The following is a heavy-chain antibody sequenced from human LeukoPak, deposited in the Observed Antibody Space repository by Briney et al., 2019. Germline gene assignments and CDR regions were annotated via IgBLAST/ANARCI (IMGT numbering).Heavy chain of an antibody. CDR2: ISSGGNTI. D-gene: IGHD3-22*01. Sequence: GGSLRLSCAASGFTFSDHYMSWIRQAPGKGLEWVSYISSGGNTIYYADSVKGRFTISMDNAKNSLYLQMNSLRAEDTAVYYCARGSSGYYYGWGQGTLVTVSS. CDR3: ARGSSGYYYG. V-gene: IGHV3-11*01. CDR1: GFTFSDHY. J-gene: IGHJ4*02.